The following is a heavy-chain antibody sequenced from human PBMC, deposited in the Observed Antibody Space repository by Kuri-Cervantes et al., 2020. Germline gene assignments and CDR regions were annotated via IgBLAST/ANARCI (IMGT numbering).Heavy chain of an antibody. V-gene: IGHV1-8*01. D-gene: IGHD5-12*01. CDR2: MNPNSGNT. CDR3: ARGYDHIDIVATMADY. CDR1: GYTFTSYD. J-gene: IGHJ4*02. Sequence: ASVKVSCKASGYTFTSYDINWVRQATGQGLEWMGRMNPNSGNTGYAQKFQGRVTMTRNTSISTAYMELSSLRSEDTAVYYCARGYDHIDIVATMADYWGQGTLVTVSS.